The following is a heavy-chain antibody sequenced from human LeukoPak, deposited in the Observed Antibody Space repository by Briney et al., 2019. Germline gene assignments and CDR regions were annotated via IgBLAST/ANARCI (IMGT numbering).Heavy chain of an antibody. D-gene: IGHD6-13*01. CDR3: ARARESMATSGSYFDY. CDR2: IYPSGAS. V-gene: IGHV4-30-2*01. J-gene: IGHJ4*02. Sequence: PSETLSLTCAVSGGSISSGGFSWSWIRQPPGKGLEWIGYIYPSGASNYSPSLKRRITILLNSSKNQFSLNLSSVTAADTAVYYCARARESMATSGSYFDYWGQGTLVTVSS. CDR1: GGSISSGGFS.